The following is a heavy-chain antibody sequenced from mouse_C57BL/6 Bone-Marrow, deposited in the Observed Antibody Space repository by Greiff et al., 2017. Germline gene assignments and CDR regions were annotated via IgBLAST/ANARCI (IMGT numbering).Heavy chain of an antibody. CDR2: IYPRSGNT. Sequence: QVQLQQSGAELARPGASVKLSCKASGYTFTSYGISWVKQRTGQGLEWIGEIYPRSGNTYYNEKFKGKATLTADKSSSTAYMELRSLTSEDSAVYFCARPVVAWYWYCDVWGTGTTVTVSS. J-gene: IGHJ1*03. CDR1: GYTFTSYG. CDR3: ARPVVAWYWYCDV. D-gene: IGHD1-1*01. V-gene: IGHV1-81*01.